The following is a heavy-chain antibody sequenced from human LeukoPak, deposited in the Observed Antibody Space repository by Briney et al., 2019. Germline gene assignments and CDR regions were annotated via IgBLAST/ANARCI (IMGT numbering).Heavy chain of an antibody. Sequence: SETLSLTCAVSGASITSSNYYWGWVRQSPGKGLEWIGNIYSSGNTYYNASLKSRVTMYIDTSKNQFFLKLSSVTAADTAVYYCARVDGGSYPGDFDYWGQGTLVTVSS. CDR3: ARVDGGSYPGDFDY. D-gene: IGHD1-26*01. V-gene: IGHV4-39*01. CDR1: GASITSSNYY. CDR2: IYSSGNT. J-gene: IGHJ4*02.